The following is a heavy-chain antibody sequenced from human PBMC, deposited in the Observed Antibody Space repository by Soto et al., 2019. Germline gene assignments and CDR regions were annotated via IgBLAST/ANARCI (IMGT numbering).Heavy chain of an antibody. CDR3: ARDPGQQLVRYYYYGMDV. V-gene: IGHV1-69*08. CDR1: GGTFSSYT. J-gene: IGHJ6*02. Sequence: QVQLVQSGAEVKKPGSSVKVSCKASGGTFSSYTISWVRQAPGQGLEWMGRINPILGIANYAQKFQGRVTITADKSTSTAYMELSSLRSEDTAVYYCARDPGQQLVRYYYYGMDVWGQGTTVTVSS. CDR2: INPILGIA. D-gene: IGHD6-13*01.